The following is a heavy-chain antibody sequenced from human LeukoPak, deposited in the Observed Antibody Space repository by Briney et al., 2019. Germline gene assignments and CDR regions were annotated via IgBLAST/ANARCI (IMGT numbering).Heavy chain of an antibody. CDR2: IYYSGST. J-gene: IGHJ4*02. Sequence: SETLSLTCTVSGGSISSYYWSWIRQPPGKGLQWIGYIYYSGSTNYNPSLKSRVTISVDTSKNQFSLKLSSVTAADTAVYYCAGHGPRGDCSSTSCYDYWGQGTLVTVSS. D-gene: IGHD2-2*01. V-gene: IGHV4-59*08. CDR3: AGHGPRGDCSSTSCYDY. CDR1: GGSISSYY.